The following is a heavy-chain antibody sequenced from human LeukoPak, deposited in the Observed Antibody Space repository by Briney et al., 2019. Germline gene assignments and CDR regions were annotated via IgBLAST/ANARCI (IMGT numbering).Heavy chain of an antibody. Sequence: GGSLRLSCAASGFTFSSYSMNWVRQAPGKGLEWVSSISSSSSYIYYADSVKGRFTISRDNAKNSLYLQMNSLRAEDTAVYYCARARRDSSGYYDYWGQGTLVTVSS. CDR1: GFTFSSYS. CDR3: ARARRDSSGYYDY. V-gene: IGHV3-21*01. CDR2: ISSSSSYI. D-gene: IGHD3-22*01. J-gene: IGHJ4*02.